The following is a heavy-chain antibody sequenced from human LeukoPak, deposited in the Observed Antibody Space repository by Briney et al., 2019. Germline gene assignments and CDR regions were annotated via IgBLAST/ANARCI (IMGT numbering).Heavy chain of an antibody. Sequence: GGSLRLSCAAAGFTFSSYSMNWVRQAAGKRLGWVSSISSSSSYIYYAGSVKGRFTISRDNAKNSLYLQMNNLRAEDTAVYYSARNQLVDYWGQGTVVTVSS. V-gene: IGHV3-21*01. D-gene: IGHD2-2*01. J-gene: IGHJ4*02. CDR3: ARNQLVDY. CDR1: GFTFSSYS. CDR2: ISSSSSYI.